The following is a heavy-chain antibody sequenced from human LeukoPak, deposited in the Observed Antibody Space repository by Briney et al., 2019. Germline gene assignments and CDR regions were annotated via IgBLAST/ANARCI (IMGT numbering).Heavy chain of an antibody. V-gene: IGHV3-21*01. CDR2: ISSSSSYI. CDR1: GFTFSSYS. Sequence: GGSLRLSCAASGFTFSSYSMNWVRQAPGKGLEWVSSISSSSSYIYYADSVKGRFTISRDNAKNSLYLQMNSLRAEDTAVYYCARVRGYCSSTSCYFDYWGQGTLVTVSS. D-gene: IGHD2-2*01. J-gene: IGHJ4*02. CDR3: ARVRGYCSSTSCYFDY.